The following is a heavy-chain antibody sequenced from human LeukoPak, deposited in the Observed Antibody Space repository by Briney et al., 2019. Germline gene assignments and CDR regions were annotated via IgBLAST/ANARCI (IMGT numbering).Heavy chain of an antibody. J-gene: IGHJ4*02. CDR1: GFPFNSFW. CDR2: MNEYSTTI. V-gene: IGHV3-74*01. Sequence: GRSLRLSCAASGFPFNSFWMHWVRQAPGKGLVWVSDMNEYSTTIRYADSVKGRFTISRYNAKSILYLQMNNLRAEDTAMYFCARGGVNPVDHWGQGTLVTVSS. CDR3: ARGGVNPVDH. D-gene: IGHD1-14*01.